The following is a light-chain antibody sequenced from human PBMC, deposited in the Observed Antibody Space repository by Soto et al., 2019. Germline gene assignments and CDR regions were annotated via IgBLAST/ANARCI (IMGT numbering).Light chain of an antibody. CDR2: GNF. V-gene: IGLV1-40*01. CDR1: GSNIGASYD. CDR3: CSTTDNYTKV. J-gene: IGLJ3*02. Sequence: QSVLTQPPSVSGAPGQRVTISCAGYGSNIGASYDVHWYQQLPGTAPKLLIYGNFNRPSGVPDRFSGSKSGNTASLTISGLQADDDADYYCCSTTDNYTKVFGGGTKVTVL.